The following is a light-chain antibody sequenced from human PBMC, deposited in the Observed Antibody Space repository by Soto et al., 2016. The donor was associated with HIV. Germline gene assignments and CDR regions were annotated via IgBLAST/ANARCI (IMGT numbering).Light chain of an antibody. CDR1: KLRNKY. CDR3: QAWDSSTS. CDR2: QDR. Sequence: SYELTQPPSVSVSPGQTASITCSGDKLRNKYVSWYQQKPGQSPVLVIYQDRKRPSGIPERFSGSNSGNTATLTISGTQAMDEAGYYCQAWDSSTSFGGGAKLTVL. J-gene: IGLJ2*01. V-gene: IGLV3-1*01.